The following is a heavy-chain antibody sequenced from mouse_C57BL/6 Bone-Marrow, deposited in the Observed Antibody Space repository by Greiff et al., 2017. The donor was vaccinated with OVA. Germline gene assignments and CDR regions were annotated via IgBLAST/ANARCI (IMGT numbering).Heavy chain of an antibody. CDR3: ARSRDYGFDY. D-gene: IGHD2-4*01. Sequence: QVQLKESGAELVRPGTSVKMSCKASGYTFTNYWIGWAKQRPGHGLEWIGDIYPGGGYTNYNEKFKGKATLTADKSSSTAYMQFSSLTSEDSAIYYCARSRDYGFDYWGQGTTLTVSS. V-gene: IGHV1-63*01. CDR1: GYTFTNYW. CDR2: IYPGGGYT. J-gene: IGHJ2*01.